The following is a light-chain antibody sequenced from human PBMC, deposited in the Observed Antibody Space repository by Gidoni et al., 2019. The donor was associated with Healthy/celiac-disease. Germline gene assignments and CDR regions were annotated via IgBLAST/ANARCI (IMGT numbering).Light chain of an antibody. CDR3: QQYGSSMLT. Sequence: EIVLTQSPGTLSLSPGERATLSCRASQSVSSNYLSWYQQKPGQAPRLLIYGASSRATGIPDRCSGSGSGTDFTLTSSRLEHEDFAVYYCQQYGSSMLTFGGGTKVEIK. CDR2: GAS. V-gene: IGKV3-20*01. J-gene: IGKJ4*01. CDR1: QSVSSNY.